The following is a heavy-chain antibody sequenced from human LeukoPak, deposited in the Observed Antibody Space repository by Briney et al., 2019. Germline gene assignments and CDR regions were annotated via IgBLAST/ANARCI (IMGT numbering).Heavy chain of an antibody. CDR2: INPNRGGT. CDR3: ARLRGRYCSSTSCYSPFAY. V-gene: IGHV1-2*06. Sequence: GASVKVSCKASGYTFTGYYMHWVRQAPGQGLEWMGRINPNRGGTNYAQKFQGRVTMTRDTSISTAYMELSRLRSDDTAVYYCARLRGRYCSSTSCYSPFAYWGQGTLVTVSS. CDR1: GYTFTGYY. D-gene: IGHD2-2*01. J-gene: IGHJ4*02.